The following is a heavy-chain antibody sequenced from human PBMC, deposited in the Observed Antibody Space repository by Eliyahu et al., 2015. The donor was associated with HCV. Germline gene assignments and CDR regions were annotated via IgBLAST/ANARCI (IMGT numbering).Heavy chain of an antibody. D-gene: IGHD1-26*01. Sequence: QVQLQESGPGLVKPSGTLSLTCAVSGDSISNNNWWSWVRQPPRKGLEWIGEIFHSGDTNYNPSLKSRVTISVDKSKNQFSLQLNSVTAADTAVYYCARDHQFELPGYWGQGTLVTVSS. CDR2: IFHSGDT. CDR1: GDSISNNNW. J-gene: IGHJ4*02. CDR3: ARDHQFELPGY. V-gene: IGHV4-4*02.